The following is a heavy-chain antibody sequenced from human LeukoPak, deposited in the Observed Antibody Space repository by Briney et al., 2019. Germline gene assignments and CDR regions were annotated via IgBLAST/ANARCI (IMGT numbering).Heavy chain of an antibody. V-gene: IGHV1-18*01. CDR3: ARVDGYCSSTSCYYYFDY. J-gene: IGHJ4*02. D-gene: IGHD2-2*01. CDR2: ISAYNGNT. Sequence: ASVKVSCKASGYTFTCYGISWVRQAPGQGLEWMGWISAYNGNTNYAQKLQGRVTMTTDTSTSTAYMELRSLRSDDTAVYYCARVDGYCSSTSCYYYFDYWGQGTLVTVSS. CDR1: GYTFTCYG.